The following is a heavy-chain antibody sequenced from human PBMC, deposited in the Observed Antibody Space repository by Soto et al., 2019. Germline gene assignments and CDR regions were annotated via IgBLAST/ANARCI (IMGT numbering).Heavy chain of an antibody. V-gene: IGHV3-7*03. Sequence: LRLSCVASGFTFGNNWMSWVRQAPGKGLEWVANIKRDGSEKCYVDSVMGRFAISRENAKNTLYLQMNSLRADDTAVYYCASLEWESSGYADYWGQGTLVTVSS. CDR1: GFTFGNNW. CDR3: ASLEWESSGYADY. D-gene: IGHD3-3*01. J-gene: IGHJ4*02. CDR2: IKRDGSEK.